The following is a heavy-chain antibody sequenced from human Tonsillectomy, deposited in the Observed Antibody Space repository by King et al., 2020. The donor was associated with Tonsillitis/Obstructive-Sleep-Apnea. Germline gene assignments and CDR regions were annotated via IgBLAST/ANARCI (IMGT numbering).Heavy chain of an antibody. CDR3: AHTRLWSHYYGFDV. CDR2: IYWDDDK. V-gene: IGHV2-5*02. Sequence: FTLKESGPTLVKPTQTLTLTCTFSGFSLSTSGVGVGWIRQPPGKALEWLALIYWDDDKRYSPSLKTRLTITKDTSKNQVVLTMTNMYPVDSATYYCAHTRLWSHYYGFDVWGQGTTVTVSS. CDR1: GFSLSTSGVG. J-gene: IGHJ6*02. D-gene: IGHD3-10*01.